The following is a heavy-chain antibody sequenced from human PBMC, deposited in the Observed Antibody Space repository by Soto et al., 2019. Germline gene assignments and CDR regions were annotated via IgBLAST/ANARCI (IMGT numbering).Heavy chain of an antibody. V-gene: IGHV3-9*01. CDR3: AKVYSSYDSATDI. D-gene: IGHD5-12*01. CDR1: GFTFGDYA. J-gene: IGHJ3*02. CDR2: ISWNSGSI. Sequence: GGSLRLSCAASGFTFGDYAMHWVRQAPGKGLEWVSGISWNSGSIGYADSVKGRSTISRDNAKNSLYLQMNSLRAEDTALYYGAKVYSSYDSATDIWRQGTMGTVSS.